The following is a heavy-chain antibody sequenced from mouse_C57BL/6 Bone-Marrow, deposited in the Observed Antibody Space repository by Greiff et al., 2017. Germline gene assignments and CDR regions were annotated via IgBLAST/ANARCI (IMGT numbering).Heavy chain of an antibody. CDR2: IWTGGGT. J-gene: IGHJ4*01. D-gene: IGHD1-1*01. CDR3: ARYYGSPSYAMDY. V-gene: IGHV2-9-1*01. CDR1: GFSLTSYA. Sequence: VMLVESGPGLVAPSQSLSITCTVSGFSLTSYAISWVRQPPGKGLEWLGVIWTGGGTNYNSALKSRLSISKDNSKSQVFLKMNSLQTDDTARYYCARYYGSPSYAMDYWGQGTSVTVSS.